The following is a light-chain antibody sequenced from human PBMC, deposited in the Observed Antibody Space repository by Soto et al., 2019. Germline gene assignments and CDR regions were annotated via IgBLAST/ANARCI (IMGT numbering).Light chain of an antibody. CDR1: SSDVGGYNY. Sequence: QSVLTQPPSASGSPGQSVTISCTGTSSDVGGYNYVSWYQQYPGKAPKLMIYVVSKRPSGVPDRFSGSKSGNTASLTVSGLQAEDEADYYCCSYAGRNREVFGTGTKVTVL. CDR3: CSYAGRNREV. J-gene: IGLJ1*01. V-gene: IGLV2-8*01. CDR2: VVS.